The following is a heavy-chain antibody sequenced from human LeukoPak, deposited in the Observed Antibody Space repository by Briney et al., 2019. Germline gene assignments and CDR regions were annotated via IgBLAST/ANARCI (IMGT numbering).Heavy chain of an antibody. Sequence: SETLSLTCAVYGGSFSGYYWSWIRQPPGKGLEWIGEINHSGSANYTPSLKSPVTLSVDTSNNQFSLNLSSVTAADTAVYYCARADIVATIGGYYYYMDVWGKGTTVTVSS. J-gene: IGHJ6*03. D-gene: IGHD5-12*01. CDR2: INHSGSA. CDR3: ARADIVATIGGYYYYMDV. CDR1: GGSFSGYY. V-gene: IGHV4-34*01.